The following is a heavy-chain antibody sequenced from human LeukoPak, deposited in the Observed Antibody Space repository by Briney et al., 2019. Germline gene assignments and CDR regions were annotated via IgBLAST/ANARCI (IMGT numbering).Heavy chain of an antibody. CDR3: ARDPNGDYIDAFDF. Sequence: GGSLRLSCAASGFTFNNYAMMWVRQAQGQGLEWVSAITGGGRTYYADSVKGRFTISRDNSKNTLYLQMNSLRAEDTALYFCARDPNGDYIDAFDFLGQGTVVTVSS. CDR1: GFTFNNYA. D-gene: IGHD4-17*01. V-gene: IGHV3-23*01. J-gene: IGHJ3*01. CDR2: ITGGGRT.